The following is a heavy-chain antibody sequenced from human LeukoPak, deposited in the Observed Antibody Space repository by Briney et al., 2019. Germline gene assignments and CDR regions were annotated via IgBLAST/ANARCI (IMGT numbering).Heavy chain of an antibody. D-gene: IGHD5-24*01. J-gene: IGHJ3*02. CDR2: IYYSGST. Sequence: ASETLSLTCTVSGGSISSSSYYWGWIRQPPGKGLEWIGCIYYSGSTYYNPSLKSRVTISVDTSKNQFSLKLSSVTAADTAVYYCARCSPGRDGYKKKAFDIWGQGTMVTVSS. CDR3: ARCSPGRDGYKKKAFDI. V-gene: IGHV4-39*01. CDR1: GGSISSSSYY.